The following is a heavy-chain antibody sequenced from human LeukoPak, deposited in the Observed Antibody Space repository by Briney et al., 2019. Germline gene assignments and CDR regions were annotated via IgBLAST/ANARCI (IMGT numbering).Heavy chain of an antibody. CDR3: ASAKSITMIVVVPPPMDV. J-gene: IGHJ6*02. V-gene: IGHV1-69*13. D-gene: IGHD3-22*01. Sequence: ASVKVSCKASGGTFSSYAISWVRQAPGQGLEWMGGVIPIVGTANYAQKFQGRVTITADESTSIAYMELSSLRSEDTAVYYCASAKSITMIVVVPPPMDVWGQGTTVTVSS. CDR1: GGTFSSYA. CDR2: VIPIVGTA.